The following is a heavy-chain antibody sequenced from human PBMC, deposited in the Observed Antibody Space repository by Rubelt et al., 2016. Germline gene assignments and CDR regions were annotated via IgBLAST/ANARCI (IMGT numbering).Heavy chain of an antibody. CDR2: MSSTGNYI. CDR3: ARGLIPPDY. V-gene: IGHV3-21*01. CDR1: GFTFSRYN. D-gene: IGHD3-16*01. J-gene: IGHJ4*02. Sequence: QVVENGGGLVKPGGSLRLSCAASGFTFSRYNMNWVRQAPGKGLEWVSSMSSTGNYIYYADSVKGRFTISRDNAKDSLYLQMNSLRAEDTAVYYCARGLIPPDYWGQGTLVTVSS.